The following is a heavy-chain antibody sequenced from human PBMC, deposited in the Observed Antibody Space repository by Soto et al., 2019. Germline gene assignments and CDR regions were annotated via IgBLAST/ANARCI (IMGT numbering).Heavy chain of an antibody. D-gene: IGHD1-26*01. CDR2: IYYSGST. CDR1: GGSISSGDYY. V-gene: IGHV4-30-4*01. Sequence: QVQLQESGPGLVKPSQTLSLTCTVSGGSISSGDYYWSWIRQPPGEGLEWIGYIYYSGSTYYNPSLKRRVTISVDTSKNQFSLKLSSVTAADTAVYYRARVVGAYRFDSWGQGTLVTVSS. J-gene: IGHJ4*02. CDR3: ARVVGAYRFDS.